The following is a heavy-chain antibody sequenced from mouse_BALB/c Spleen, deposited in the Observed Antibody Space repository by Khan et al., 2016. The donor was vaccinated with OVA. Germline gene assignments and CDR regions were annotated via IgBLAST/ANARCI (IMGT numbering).Heavy chain of an antibody. CDR2: IIPSNGYT. CDR1: GYTFTSYS. Sequence: VQLVESGAELVRPSASVKMSCKASGYTFTSYSIHWLKLRFGQGLVWFVYIIPSNGYTNYNQTLKDKVTLTEDTSSTPVYMQLSSLTSDDSAVYNCVRDTDYYTRAGWINYWGQGTMVTVSA. CDR3: VRDTDYYTRAGWINY. J-gene: IGHJ3*01. D-gene: IGHD2-12*01. V-gene: IGHV1-4*01.